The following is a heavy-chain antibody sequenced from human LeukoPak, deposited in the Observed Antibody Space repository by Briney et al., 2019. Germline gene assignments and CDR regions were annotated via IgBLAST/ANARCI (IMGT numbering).Heavy chain of an antibody. CDR3: ARVYESYSLDY. Sequence: GGSLRLSCAASGFTFSSYDMRWVRQAPGKGLEWVAVISYDGNDKYYADSVKGRFTVSRDKSKNTLYLQMNSLRGEDTAVYYCARVYESYSLDYWGQGTLVTVSS. V-gene: IGHV3-30*04. D-gene: IGHD1-26*01. CDR1: GFTFSSYD. CDR2: ISYDGNDK. J-gene: IGHJ4*02.